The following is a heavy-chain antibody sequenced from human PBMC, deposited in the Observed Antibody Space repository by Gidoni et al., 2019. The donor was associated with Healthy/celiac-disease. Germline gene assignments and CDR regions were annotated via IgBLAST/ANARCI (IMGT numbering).Heavy chain of an antibody. V-gene: IGHV1-2*02. Sequence: QVQMVQSGAEVKKPGASVKVSCTASGYTFTGYHMHCVRQAPGQGLEWMGWINPNSGGTNYAQKFQGRVTRTRDTSISTAYMELSRLRSDDTAVYYCARATKGLRGIDIWGQGTMVTVSS. J-gene: IGHJ3*02. CDR1: GYTFTGYH. CDR3: ARATKGLRGIDI. CDR2: INPNSGGT.